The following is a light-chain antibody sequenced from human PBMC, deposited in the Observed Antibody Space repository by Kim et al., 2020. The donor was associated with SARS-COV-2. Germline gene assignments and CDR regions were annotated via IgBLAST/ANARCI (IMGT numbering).Light chain of an antibody. CDR2: GAS. CDR1: QNVSSTY. V-gene: IGKV3-20*01. CDR3: QQYGSSTGYT. Sequence: EIVLTQSPGTLSLSPGERATLSCRASQNVSSTYLAWYQQKLGQAPRLLIYGASSRATGIPDRFSGSGSGTDFTLTISRLEPEDFAVYYCQQYGSSTGYTFGQGTKLEI. J-gene: IGKJ2*01.